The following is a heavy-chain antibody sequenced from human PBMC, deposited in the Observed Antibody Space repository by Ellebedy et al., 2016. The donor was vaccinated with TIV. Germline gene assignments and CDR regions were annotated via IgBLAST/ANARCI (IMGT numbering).Heavy chain of an antibody. CDR1: VGSFSDYY. J-gene: IGHJ6*02. CDR2: INHSGST. CDR3: ARGVSPPLYTTRGYRMGV. Sequence: SETLSLXCAAYVGSFSDYYWTWIRQPPGKGLEWIGEINHSGSTNYNPSLKSRVTISVDTSKNQFSLKLRSVTAADTAVYYCARGVSPPLYTTRGYRMGVWGQGTTVTVSS. V-gene: IGHV4-34*01. D-gene: IGHD3-3*01.